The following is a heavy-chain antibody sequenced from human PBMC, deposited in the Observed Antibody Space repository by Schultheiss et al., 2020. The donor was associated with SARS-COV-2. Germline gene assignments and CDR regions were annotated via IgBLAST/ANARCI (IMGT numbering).Heavy chain of an antibody. CDR3: TRHLEYYDILTGYSNYYYYGMDV. V-gene: IGHV1-18*01. J-gene: IGHJ6*02. D-gene: IGHD3-9*01. Sequence: ASVKVSCKASGYTFTSYGISWVRQAPGQGLEWMGWISAYNGNTNYAQKFQGRVTITADESTSTAYMELSRLKTEDTAVYYCTRHLEYYDILTGYSNYYYYGMDVWGQGTTVTVSS. CDR1: GYTFTSYG. CDR2: ISAYNGNT.